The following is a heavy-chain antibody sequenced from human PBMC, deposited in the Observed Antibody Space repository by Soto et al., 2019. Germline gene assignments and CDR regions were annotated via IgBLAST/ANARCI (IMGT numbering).Heavy chain of an antibody. V-gene: IGHV1-69*06. CDR3: ARDSPITATIFGVAIKPYYFDY. CDR1: GGAFGSYA. Sequence: GASVKVSCKASGGAFGSYAINWVRQAPGQGLEWMGGIVPIFGTTNYAQQFQGRVTITADKSTSTAYMELSSLRSEDTAVYYCARDSPITATIFGVAIKPYYFDYWGQGTLVTVSS. J-gene: IGHJ4*02. CDR2: IVPIFGTT. D-gene: IGHD3-3*01.